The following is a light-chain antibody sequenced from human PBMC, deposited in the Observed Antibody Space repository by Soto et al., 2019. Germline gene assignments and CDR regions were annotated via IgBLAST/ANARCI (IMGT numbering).Light chain of an antibody. CDR1: QSINSQ. Sequence: EIELTQSPATLSLSPGERATLSCRASQSINSQLAWYQQKPGQAPRLLIYDASNRATGIPARFSGSETWTDITLTISSLEPEDSAVYYCQQRWSWPLTFGGGTKVDIK. CDR2: DAS. V-gene: IGKV3-11*01. CDR3: QQRWSWPLT. J-gene: IGKJ4*01.